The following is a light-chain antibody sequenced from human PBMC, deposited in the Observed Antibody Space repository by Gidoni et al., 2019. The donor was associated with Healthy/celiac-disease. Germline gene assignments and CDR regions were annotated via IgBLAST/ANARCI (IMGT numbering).Light chain of an antibody. CDR3: QQYNSYSWT. Sequence: DIQMPQSPSTLSASVGDRVTITCRPSQSISSWLAWYQQKPGKAPKLLIYDASSLESGVPSRFSGSGSGTEFTLTISSLQPDDFATYYCQQYNSYSWTFGQGTKVEIK. V-gene: IGKV1-5*01. CDR1: QSISSW. J-gene: IGKJ1*01. CDR2: DAS.